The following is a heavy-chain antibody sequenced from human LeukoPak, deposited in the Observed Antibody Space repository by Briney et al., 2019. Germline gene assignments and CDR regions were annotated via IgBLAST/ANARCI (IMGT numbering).Heavy chain of an antibody. CDR1: GFTFSSYN. D-gene: IGHD2-15*01. J-gene: IGHJ6*02. Sequence: GGSLRLSCAVSGFTFSSYNINWVRQAPGKGLEWVSSISSSSSYKFYADSVKGRFTISRDNAKNSLYLQMNSLRAEDTAVYYCARYCTSGSCHPYYYYGMDVWGQVTTVTVSS. CDR3: ARYCTSGSCHPYYYYGMDV. CDR2: ISSSSSYK. V-gene: IGHV3-21*01.